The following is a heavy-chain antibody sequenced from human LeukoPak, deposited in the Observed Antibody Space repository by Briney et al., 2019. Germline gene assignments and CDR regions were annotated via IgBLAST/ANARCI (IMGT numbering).Heavy chain of an antibody. V-gene: IGHV3-23*01. D-gene: IGHD3-10*01. CDR3: AKDTLLLWFGELPDFDY. CDR2: ISGSGGST. J-gene: IGHJ4*02. CDR1: GFTFSSYA. Sequence: GGSLRLPCAASGFTFSSYAMSWVRQAPGKGLEWVSAISGSGGSTYYADSVKGRFTISRDNSKNTLYLQMNSLRAEDTAVYYCAKDTLLLWFGELPDFDYWGQGTLVTVSS.